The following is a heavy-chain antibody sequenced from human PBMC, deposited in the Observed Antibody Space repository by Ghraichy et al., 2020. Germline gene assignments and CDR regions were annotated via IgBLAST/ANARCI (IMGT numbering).Heavy chain of an antibody. D-gene: IGHD3-10*01. Sequence: SGPTLVKPTETLTLTCTVSGFSLSNARMGVSWIRQPPGKALEWLAHIFSNDEKSYSTSLKSRLTISKDTSKSQVVLTMTNMDPVDTATYYCARTRLWFGELLHFDYWGQGTLVTVSS. V-gene: IGHV2-26*01. CDR2: IFSNDEK. CDR1: GFSLSNARMG. J-gene: IGHJ4*02. CDR3: ARTRLWFGELLHFDY.